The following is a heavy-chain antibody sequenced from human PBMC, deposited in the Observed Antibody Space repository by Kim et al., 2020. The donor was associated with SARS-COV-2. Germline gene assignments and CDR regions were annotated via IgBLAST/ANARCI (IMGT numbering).Heavy chain of an antibody. Sequence: ASVKVSCKASGYTFTSYDINWVRQATGQGLECMGWMNPNSGNTGYAQKFQGRVTMTRNTSISTAYMELSSLRSEDTAVYYCARVLRFLEWLLYVPHYYYGMDVWGQGTTVTVSS. V-gene: IGHV1-8*01. CDR3: ARVLRFLEWLLYVPHYYYGMDV. D-gene: IGHD3-3*01. CDR2: MNPNSGNT. J-gene: IGHJ6*02. CDR1: GYTFTSYD.